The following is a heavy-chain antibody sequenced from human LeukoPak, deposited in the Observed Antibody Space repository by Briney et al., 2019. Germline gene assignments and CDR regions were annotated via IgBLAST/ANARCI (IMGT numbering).Heavy chain of an antibody. V-gene: IGHV2-70*11. CDR3: ARIAAAGTDFDY. CDR2: IDWDDDK. Sequence: RESGPALVKPTQTLTLTCTFSGFSLSTSGMCVSWIRQPPGKALEWLARIDWDDDKCYSTSLKTRLTISKDTSKNQAVLTMTNMDPVDTATYYCARIAAAGTDFDYWGQGTLVTVSS. J-gene: IGHJ4*02. CDR1: GFSLSTSGMC. D-gene: IGHD6-13*01.